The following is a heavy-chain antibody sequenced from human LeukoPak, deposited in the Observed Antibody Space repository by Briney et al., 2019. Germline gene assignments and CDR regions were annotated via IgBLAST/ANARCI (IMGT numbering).Heavy chain of an antibody. V-gene: IGHV4-59*08. CDR1: GGSVSGYY. CDR2: IYYTGTI. CDR3: ARHDSIGYYQRGMDV. Sequence: WETLSLTCAVSGGSVSGYYWSWKRLSLGKGLEWSGYIYYTGTIIYSPSLERRVTLSVDTSKSQISLNLRAVTAADTAVYYCARHDSIGYYQRGMDVWGPGTTVIVSS. D-gene: IGHD2-15*01. J-gene: IGHJ6*02.